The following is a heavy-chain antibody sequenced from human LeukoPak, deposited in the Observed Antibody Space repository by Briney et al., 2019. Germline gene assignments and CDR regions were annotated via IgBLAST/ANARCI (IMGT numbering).Heavy chain of an antibody. J-gene: IGHJ6*03. V-gene: IGHV1-18*01. CDR1: GYTFTSYG. D-gene: IGHD3-22*01. Sequence: GASVKVFCKASGYTFTSYGISWVRQAPGQGLEWMGWIIAYNGNTNYAQKLQGRVTMTTDTSTSIAYMELRSLSSDDTAVYYCARERYYDSTRRAYYYYYIDVWGKGTTVTVSS. CDR3: ARERYYDSTRRAYYYYYIDV. CDR2: IIAYNGNT.